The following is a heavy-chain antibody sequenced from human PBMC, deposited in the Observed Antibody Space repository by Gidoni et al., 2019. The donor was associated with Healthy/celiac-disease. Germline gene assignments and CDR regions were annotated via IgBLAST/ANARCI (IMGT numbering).Heavy chain of an antibody. J-gene: IGHJ6*03. CDR1: GFTFSSYS. V-gene: IGHV3-48*02. CDR3: ARGEGGYQLLSGAPNPAMDV. Sequence: EVQLVESGGGLVQPGGSLRLSCAASGFTFSSYSLNWVRQAPGKGLEWVSYISSSSSTIYYADSVKGRFTISRDNAKNSLYLQMNSLRDEDTAVYYCARGEGGYQLLSGAPNPAMDVWGKGTTVTVSS. D-gene: IGHD2-2*01. CDR2: ISSSSSTI.